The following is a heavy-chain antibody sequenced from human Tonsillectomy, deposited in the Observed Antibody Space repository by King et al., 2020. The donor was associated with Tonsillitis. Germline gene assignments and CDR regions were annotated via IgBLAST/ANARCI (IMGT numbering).Heavy chain of an antibody. D-gene: IGHD3-22*01. CDR1: GFIFSSYG. V-gene: IGHV3-33*01. Sequence: QVQLVESGGGVVQPGRSLRLSCAASGFIFSSYGMHWARQAPGKGLEWVAVIWYDGNNKYYADSVKGRFTISRDNSKNTLYLQMNSLRADDTAVYYCARNPRHPDNSGYPLDYWGQGTLVTVSS. CDR3: ARNPRHPDNSGYPLDY. J-gene: IGHJ4*02. CDR2: IWYDGNNK.